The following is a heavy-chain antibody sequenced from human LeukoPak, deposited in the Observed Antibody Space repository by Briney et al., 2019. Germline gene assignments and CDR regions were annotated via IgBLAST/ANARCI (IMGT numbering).Heavy chain of an antibody. CDR3: ARGGGYSYGSDFDY. V-gene: IGHV4-34*01. Sequence: SETLSLTCAVYGGSFSGYYWSWIRQPPGKGLEWIGEINHSGSTNYNPSLKSRVTISVDTSKNQFSLKLSSVTAADTAVYYCARGGGYSYGSDFDYWGQGTLVTVSS. CDR1: GGSFSGYY. J-gene: IGHJ4*02. D-gene: IGHD5-18*01. CDR2: INHSGST.